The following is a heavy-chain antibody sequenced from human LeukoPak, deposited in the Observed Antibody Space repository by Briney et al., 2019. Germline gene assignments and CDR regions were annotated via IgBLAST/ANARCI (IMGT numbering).Heavy chain of an antibody. V-gene: IGHV4-30-4*01. D-gene: IGHD2/OR15-2a*01. CDR1: GGSINNGGYY. J-gene: IGHJ4*02. CDR2: IYYSGSS. CDR3: ARGNSLFADESFDY. Sequence: SQTLSLTCTVSGGSINNGGYYWSWIRQHPGKGLEWIGYIYYSGSSYYNPSLRSRVTISVDTSKNQFSLKLSSVTAADTAVYYCARGNSLFADESFDYWGQGTLVTVSS.